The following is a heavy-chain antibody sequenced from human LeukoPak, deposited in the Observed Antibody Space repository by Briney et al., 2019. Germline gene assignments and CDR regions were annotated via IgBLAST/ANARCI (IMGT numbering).Heavy chain of an antibody. CDR3: ARGPVVTALRKSPKTGGDGSFDY. CDR1: DGSISSYY. D-gene: IGHD2-21*02. Sequence: PSETLSLTCTVSDGSISSYYWNWIRQPAEKDLEWIGRIYTSGNTNYNPSLKSRVTMSVDTSKNQFSLKLSSVTAADTAVYYCARGPVVTALRKSPKTGGDGSFDYWGQGTLVTVSS. CDR2: IYTSGNT. J-gene: IGHJ4*02. V-gene: IGHV4-4*07.